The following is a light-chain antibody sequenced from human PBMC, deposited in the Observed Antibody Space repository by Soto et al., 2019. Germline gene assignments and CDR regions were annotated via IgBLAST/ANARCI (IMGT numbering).Light chain of an antibody. CDR1: QGIRND. V-gene: IGKV1-17*01. CDR2: AAS. J-gene: IGKJ1*01. Sequence: DIQMTQSPSSLSASVADSVTMTCRASQGIRNDLGWYQQKSGKAPKXLIYAASSLQGGVPSRFSGSGSETEFTLTISSLQPEDVATYYCLQHSTYPVTFGQGTKVDIK. CDR3: LQHSTYPVT.